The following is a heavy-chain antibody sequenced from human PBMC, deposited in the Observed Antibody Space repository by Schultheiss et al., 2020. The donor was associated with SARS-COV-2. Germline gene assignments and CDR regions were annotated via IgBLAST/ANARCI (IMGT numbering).Heavy chain of an antibody. CDR2: IKQDGSEK. V-gene: IGHV3-7*01. CDR3: ARKRVVVVPAALYYYYYGMDV. D-gene: IGHD2-2*01. Sequence: GGSLRLSCAVSGFTFSSYWMSWVRQAPGKGLEWVANIKQDGSEKYYVDSVKGRFTISRDNAKNSLYLQMNSLRAEDTAVYYCARKRVVVVPAALYYYYYGMDVWGQGTTVTVSS. J-gene: IGHJ6*02. CDR1: GFTFSSYW.